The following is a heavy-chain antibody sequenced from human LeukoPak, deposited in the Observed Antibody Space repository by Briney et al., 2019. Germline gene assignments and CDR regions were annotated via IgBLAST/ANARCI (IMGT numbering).Heavy chain of an antibody. CDR2: IVVGSGNT. CDR3: ARGVNYYDFWSGLDAGDSNWFDP. CDR1: GFTFTSSA. D-gene: IGHD3-3*01. J-gene: IGHJ5*02. V-gene: IGHV1-58*01. Sequence: VASVKVSCKASGFTFTSSAVQWVRQARGQRLEWIGWIVVGSGNTNYAQKFQERVTITRDMSTSTAYMELSSLRSEDTAVYYCARGVNYYDFWSGLDAGDSNWFDPWGQGTLVTVSS.